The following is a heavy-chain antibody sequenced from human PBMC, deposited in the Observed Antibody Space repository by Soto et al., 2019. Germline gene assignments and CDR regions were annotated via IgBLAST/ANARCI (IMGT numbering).Heavy chain of an antibody. J-gene: IGHJ3*02. CDR2: IYYSGST. CDR1: GGSISSYY. Sequence: SETLSLTCTVSGGSISSYYWSWIRQPPWKGLEWIGYIYYSGSTNYNPSLKSRVTISVDTSKNQFSLKLSSVTAADTAVYYCARGDLEWEPVRYHAFDIWGQGTMVTVSS. D-gene: IGHD3-3*01. V-gene: IGHV4-59*01. CDR3: ARGDLEWEPVRYHAFDI.